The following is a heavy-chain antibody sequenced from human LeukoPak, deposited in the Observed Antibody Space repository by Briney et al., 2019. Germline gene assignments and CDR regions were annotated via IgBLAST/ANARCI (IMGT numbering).Heavy chain of an antibody. CDR3: ARDLVGPGYYFDY. V-gene: IGHV3-30-3*01. J-gene: IGHJ4*02. CDR1: GFIFSSYA. CDR2: ISYDGTNK. Sequence: GRSLRLSCAASGFIFSSYAMHWVRQAPGKGLEWVAVISYDGTNKYYADSVKGRFTISRDNSENTLYPQMNSLRAEDTAVYYCARDLVGPGYYFDYWGQGTLVTVSS. D-gene: IGHD1-26*01.